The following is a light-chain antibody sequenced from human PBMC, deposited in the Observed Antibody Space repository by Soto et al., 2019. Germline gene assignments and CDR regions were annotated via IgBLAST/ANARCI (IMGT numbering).Light chain of an antibody. CDR3: AAWDDSLNGRV. CDR1: SSNIGSNT. CDR2: SNN. J-gene: IGLJ3*02. Sequence: SVLTQPPSASGTPGQRVTISCSGSSSNIGSNTVNWYQQLPGTAPKLLIYSNNQQPSGVPDRFSGSKSGTSASLAISGLQSEDEADYYCAAWDDSLNGRVFGGGTKLTVL. V-gene: IGLV1-44*01.